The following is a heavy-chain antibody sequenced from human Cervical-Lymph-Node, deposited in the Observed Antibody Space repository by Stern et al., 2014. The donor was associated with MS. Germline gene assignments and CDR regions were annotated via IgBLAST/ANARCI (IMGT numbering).Heavy chain of an antibody. D-gene: IGHD3-10*01. J-gene: IGHJ6*02. CDR1: GFNFDDYT. CDR3: GKNTPHYGAGGYYNNYYYGMDV. Sequence: VQLVQSGGAVVQPGGSLRLSCAASGFNFDDYTMHWVRQAPGKGLEWVSLITWDGGSTHYADSVKGRFTISRDNSKKSLYLQMISLMTKDAALFYCGKNTPHYGAGGYYNNYYYGMDVWGQGTTVTVS. V-gene: IGHV3-43*01. CDR2: ITWDGGST.